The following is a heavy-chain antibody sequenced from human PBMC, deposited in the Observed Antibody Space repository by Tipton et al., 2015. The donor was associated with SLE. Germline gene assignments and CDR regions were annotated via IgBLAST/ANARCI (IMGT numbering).Heavy chain of an antibody. CDR3: AREITIFGVDLYYYYYMDV. CDR1: GGSISSYY. CDR2: IYYSGST. J-gene: IGHJ6*03. Sequence: LRLSCTVSGGSISSYYWSWIRQPPGKGLEWIGYIYYSGSTNYNPSLKSRVTISVDTSKNQFSLNLSSMTAADTAVYYCAREITIFGVDLYYYYYMDVWGKGTTVTVSS. D-gene: IGHD3-3*01. V-gene: IGHV4-59*01.